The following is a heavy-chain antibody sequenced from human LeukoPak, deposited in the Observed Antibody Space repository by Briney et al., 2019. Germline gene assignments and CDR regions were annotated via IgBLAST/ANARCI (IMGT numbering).Heavy chain of an antibody. CDR2: IKTKPDGGTT. Sequence: PGGSLRLPCAVSGFTFSNAWMSWVRQAPGKGLEWVGRIKTKPDGGTTDYTAPVKGRFTVSRDDSKNTLFLQMNSLETEDTAVYYCTTGPRWNRASDFWGQGTLVIVSS. V-gene: IGHV3-15*01. D-gene: IGHD1-1*01. CDR1: GFTFSNAW. J-gene: IGHJ4*02. CDR3: TTGPRWNRASDF.